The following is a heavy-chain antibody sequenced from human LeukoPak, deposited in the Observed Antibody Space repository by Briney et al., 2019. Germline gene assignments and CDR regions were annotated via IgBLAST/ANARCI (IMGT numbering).Heavy chain of an antibody. CDR3: ASLGIVGATTGGE. Sequence: SETLSLTCTVSGGSITSYDWSWIRQPAGKGLEWIGRFYTSGSTNYNPSLKSRVTMSLDTSKNQFSLKLSSVTAADTAFYYCASLGIVGATTGGEWGQGTLVTVSS. J-gene: IGHJ4*02. CDR1: GGSITSYD. V-gene: IGHV4-4*07. D-gene: IGHD1-26*01. CDR2: FYTSGST.